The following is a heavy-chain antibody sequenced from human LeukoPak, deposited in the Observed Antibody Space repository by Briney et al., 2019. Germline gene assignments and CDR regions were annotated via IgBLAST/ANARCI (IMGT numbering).Heavy chain of an antibody. V-gene: IGHV3-9*03. J-gene: IGHJ4*02. Sequence: GGSLRLSCAASGFTFDDYAMHWVRQVPGKGLEWVSGISWNSGSIGYADSVKGRFTISRDNAKNSLYLQMNSLRTEDMALYYCAKMMSRIQLWAPFDYWGQGTLVTVSS. CDR1: GFTFDDYA. D-gene: IGHD5-18*01. CDR2: ISWNSGSI. CDR3: AKMMSRIQLWAPFDY.